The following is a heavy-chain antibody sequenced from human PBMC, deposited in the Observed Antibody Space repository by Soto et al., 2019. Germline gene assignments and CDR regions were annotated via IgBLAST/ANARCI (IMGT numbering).Heavy chain of an antibody. J-gene: IGHJ4*02. CDR3: ASGAIAARPTDY. V-gene: IGHV1-46*01. CDR2: INPSGGST. Sequence: ASVKVSCKASGYTFTSYYMHWVRQAPGQGLEWMGIINPSGGSTSYAQKFQGRVTMTRDTSTSTVYMELSSLRSEDTVVYYCASGAIAARPTDYWGQGTLVTVSS. D-gene: IGHD6-6*01. CDR1: GYTFTSYY.